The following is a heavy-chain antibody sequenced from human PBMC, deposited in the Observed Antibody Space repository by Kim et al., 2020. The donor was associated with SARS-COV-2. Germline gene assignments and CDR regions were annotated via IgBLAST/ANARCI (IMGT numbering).Heavy chain of an antibody. D-gene: IGHD3-10*01. V-gene: IGHV3-74*03. Sequence: YADSARGRFTTSRDNAKNTLYLQMNSLRAEDTAVYYCAREIRGGNDYWGQGTLVTVSS. CDR3: AREIRGGNDY. J-gene: IGHJ4*02.